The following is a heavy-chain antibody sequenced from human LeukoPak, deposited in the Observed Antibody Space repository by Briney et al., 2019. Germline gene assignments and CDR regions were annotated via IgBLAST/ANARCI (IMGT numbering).Heavy chain of an antibody. D-gene: IGHD6-6*01. J-gene: IGHJ4*02. V-gene: IGHV3-20*01. CDR2: INWNGGST. CDR1: GFTFDDYG. CDR3: ARRSSSPGGYYFDY. Sequence: GGSLRLSCAASGFTFDDYGMSWVRQAPGKGLEWVSGINWNGGSTGYADSVKGRFTISRDNAKNSLYLQMNSLRAEDTALYHCARRSSSPGGYYFDYWGQGTLVTVSS.